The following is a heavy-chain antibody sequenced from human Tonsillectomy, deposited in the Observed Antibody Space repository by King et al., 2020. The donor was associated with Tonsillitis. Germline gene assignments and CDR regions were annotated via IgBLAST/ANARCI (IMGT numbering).Heavy chain of an antibody. D-gene: IGHD2-21*02. CDR1: GLTFSSYA. CDR2: ISGSGGST. CDR3: AKVGVVVVTAEMGFDY. V-gene: IGHV3-23*04. J-gene: IGHJ4*02. Sequence: VQLVESGGGLVQPGGSLRLSCAASGLTFSSYAMSWVRQAPGKGLEWVSAISGSGGSTYYADSVKGRFTISRDNSKNTLYLEMNSLRAEDTAVYYCAKVGVVVVTAEMGFDYWGQGTLVTVSS.